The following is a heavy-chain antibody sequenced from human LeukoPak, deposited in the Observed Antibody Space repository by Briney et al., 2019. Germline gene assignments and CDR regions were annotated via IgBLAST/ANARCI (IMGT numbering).Heavy chain of an antibody. Sequence: ASGKVSYTPAGYTFTPYYMHLVRQAPGQGLEGMGWINPNSGGTNYAQKFQRRVTMTTDTSISTAYRELSSWRSDDTAVYYWASAYSSSSDVYFDDGGQGTLVTVSS. CDR2: INPNSGGT. CDR3: ASAYSSSSDVYFDD. V-gene: IGHV1-2*02. CDR1: GYTFTPYY. J-gene: IGHJ4*02. D-gene: IGHD6-6*01.